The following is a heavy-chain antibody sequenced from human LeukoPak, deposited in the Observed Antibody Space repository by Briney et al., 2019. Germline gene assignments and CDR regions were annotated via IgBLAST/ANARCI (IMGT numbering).Heavy chain of an antibody. CDR3: AKEGPYTIFGVVTIGNSFDP. D-gene: IGHD3-3*01. CDR2: IKSKTDGGTT. Sequence: GGSLRLSCAASGFTFSNAWMNWVRQAPGKGLEWVGRIKSKTDGGTTDYAAPVKGRFTISRDDSKNTLYLQMNSLRAEDTAVYYCAKEGPYTIFGVVTIGNSFDPWGQGTLVTVSS. V-gene: IGHV3-15*07. J-gene: IGHJ5*02. CDR1: GFTFSNAW.